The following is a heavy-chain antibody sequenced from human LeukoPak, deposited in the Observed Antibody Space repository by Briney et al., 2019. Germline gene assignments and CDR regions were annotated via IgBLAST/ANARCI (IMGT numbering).Heavy chain of an antibody. D-gene: IGHD6-13*01. Sequence: PGGSLRLSCAASGFTFSSYWMHWVRQAPGKGLVWVSRINSDGSSTNYADSVEGRFTISRDNAKNTLYLQMNSLRAEDTAIYYCARVLAAGTGYFDYWGQGTLVTVSS. V-gene: IGHV3-74*01. J-gene: IGHJ4*02. CDR1: GFTFSSYW. CDR2: INSDGSST. CDR3: ARVLAAGTGYFDY.